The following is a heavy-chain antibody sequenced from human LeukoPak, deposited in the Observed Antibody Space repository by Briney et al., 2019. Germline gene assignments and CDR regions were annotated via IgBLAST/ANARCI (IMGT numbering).Heavy chain of an antibody. V-gene: IGHV4-34*01. CDR1: GGPFSGSY. J-gene: IGHJ5*02. D-gene: IGHD3-22*01. Sequence: SETLSLTCAVYGGPFSGSYWSWIRQPPGKGLEWIGEINHSGSTNYNPSLKSRVTISVDTSKNQFSLKLSSVTAADTAVYYCASYDRGFDPWGQGTLVTVSS. CDR2: INHSGST. CDR3: ASYDRGFDP.